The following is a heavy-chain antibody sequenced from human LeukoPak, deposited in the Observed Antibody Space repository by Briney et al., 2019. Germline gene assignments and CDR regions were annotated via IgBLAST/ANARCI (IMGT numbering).Heavy chain of an antibody. J-gene: IGHJ4*02. Sequence: PGGSLRLSCAASGFTFSSFEMNWVRQAPGKGLEWVSYISSGGSTRYYADSVKGRFTISRDSAKKSLYLQMNSLRAEDTAVYYCAREGGWTFDYWGQGTLVTVSS. V-gene: IGHV3-48*03. D-gene: IGHD2-15*01. CDR1: GFTFSSFE. CDR2: ISSGGSTR. CDR3: AREGGWTFDY.